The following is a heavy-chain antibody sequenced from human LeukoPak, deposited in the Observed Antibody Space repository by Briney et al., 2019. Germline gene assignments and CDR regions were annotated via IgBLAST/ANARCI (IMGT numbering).Heavy chain of an antibody. CDR3: ARVSDYDILTGYPY. CDR1: GYTFTGYY. J-gene: IGHJ4*02. V-gene: IGHV1-2*02. Sequence: ASVKVSCKASGYTFTGYYMHWVRQAPGQGLEWMGWINPNSGGTNYAQKFQGRVTMTRDTSISTAYMELSRLRSDDTAVYYCARVSDYDILTGYPYWGQGTLVTVSS. CDR2: INPNSGGT. D-gene: IGHD3-9*01.